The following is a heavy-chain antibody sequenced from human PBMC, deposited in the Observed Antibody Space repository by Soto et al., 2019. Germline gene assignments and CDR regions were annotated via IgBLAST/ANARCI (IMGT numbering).Heavy chain of an antibody. Sequence: SETLSLTCTVSGGSIGNDDYSWSRVRQPPGKGLEWIGYIYHSGTTYYNPSLTSRVTISVDGSNNQFSLKLTSMTAADTAVYYCATVIPATRYFAYWGQGILVTVSS. CDR3: ATVIPATRYFAY. CDR1: GGSIGNDDYS. CDR2: IYHSGTT. J-gene: IGHJ4*02. D-gene: IGHD2-15*01. V-gene: IGHV4-30-2*01.